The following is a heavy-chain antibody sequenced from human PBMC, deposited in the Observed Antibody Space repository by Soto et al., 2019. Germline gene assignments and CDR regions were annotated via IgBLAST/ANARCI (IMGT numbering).Heavy chain of an antibody. Sequence: ASVKVSCKASGYTFTSYGISWVRQAPGQGLEWMGWISAYNGNTNYAQKLQGRVTMTTDTSISTAYMELSRLRSDDTAVYYCARELELNYFDYWGQGTLVTVSS. CDR3: ARELELNYFDY. D-gene: IGHD1-7*01. J-gene: IGHJ4*02. CDR1: GYTFTSYG. V-gene: IGHV1-18*01. CDR2: ISAYNGNT.